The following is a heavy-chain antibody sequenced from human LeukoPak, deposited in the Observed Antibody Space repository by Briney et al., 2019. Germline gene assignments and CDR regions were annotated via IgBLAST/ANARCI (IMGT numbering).Heavy chain of an antibody. Sequence: SETLSLTCAVSGGAISSGGYSWSWIRQSPRKGLEWIGYIYHSGSTDYNPSLKSRVAISIDRSKNQLSLKLSSVTAADSAVYYCARTDSSIWYSTFDYWGQGILVTVSS. V-gene: IGHV4-30-2*06. CDR1: GGAISSGGYS. CDR3: ARTDSSIWYSTFDY. D-gene: IGHD6-13*01. CDR2: IYHSGST. J-gene: IGHJ4*02.